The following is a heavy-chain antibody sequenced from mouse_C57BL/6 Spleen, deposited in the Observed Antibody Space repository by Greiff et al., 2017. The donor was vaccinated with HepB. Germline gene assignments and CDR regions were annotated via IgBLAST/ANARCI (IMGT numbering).Heavy chain of an antibody. CDR3: ASHYYGSSYAMDY. V-gene: IGHV1-82*01. J-gene: IGHJ4*01. D-gene: IGHD1-1*01. Sequence: VKLQESGPELVKPGASVKISCKASGYAFSSSWMNWVKQRPGKGLEWIGRIYPGDGDTNYNGKFKGKATLTADKSSSTAYMQLSSLTSEDSAVYFCASHYYGSSYAMDYWGQGTSVTVSS. CDR2: IYPGDGDT. CDR1: GYAFSSSW.